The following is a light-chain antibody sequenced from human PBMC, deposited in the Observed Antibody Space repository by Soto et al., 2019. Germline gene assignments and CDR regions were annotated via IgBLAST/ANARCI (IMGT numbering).Light chain of an antibody. Sequence: QAVLTQPPSVSGALGQKVTISCTGSSSNIGAGYDVNWYHQLPGTAPKLLIQGNSNRPSGGPDRFSCSKSGTSASLAITGLQAEDEADYFSQSYDSSLSGSVLGTGTKAHVL. V-gene: IGLV1-40*01. J-gene: IGLJ1*01. CDR1: SSNIGAGYD. CDR3: QSYDSSLSGSV. CDR2: GNS.